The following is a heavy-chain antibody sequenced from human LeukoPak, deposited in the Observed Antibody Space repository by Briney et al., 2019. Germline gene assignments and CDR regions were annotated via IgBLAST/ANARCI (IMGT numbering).Heavy chain of an antibody. CDR2: IYYSGST. D-gene: IGHD1-26*01. V-gene: IGHV4-31*03. J-gene: IGHJ5*02. Sequence: PSETLSLTCTVSGGSISSGGYYWSWIRQHPGKGLEWIGYIYYSGSTYYNPSLKSRVTISVDTSKNQFSLKLSSVTAADTAVYYCARELGGGIVPLNWFDPWGQGTLVTVSS. CDR3: ARELGGGIVPLNWFDP. CDR1: GGSISSGGYY.